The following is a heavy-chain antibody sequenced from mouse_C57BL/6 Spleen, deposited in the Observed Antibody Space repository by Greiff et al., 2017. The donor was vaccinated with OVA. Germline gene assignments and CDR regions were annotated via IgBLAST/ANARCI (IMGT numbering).Heavy chain of an antibody. CDR1: GFTFSDYY. CDR2: INYDGSST. D-gene: IGHD4-1*01. V-gene: IGHV5-16*01. CDR3: ARRGTGDYAMDY. Sequence: EVTLMESEGGLVQPGSSMKLSCTASGFTFSDYYMAWVRQVPETGLEWVANINYDGSSTYYLDSLKSRFIISRDNAKNILYLQMSSLKSEDTATYYCARRGTGDYAMDYWGQGTSVTVSS. J-gene: IGHJ4*01.